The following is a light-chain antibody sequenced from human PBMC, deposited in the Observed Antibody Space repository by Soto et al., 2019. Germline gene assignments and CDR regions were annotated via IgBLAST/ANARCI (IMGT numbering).Light chain of an antibody. CDR3: QQCDNWSRT. CDR1: QSVSSN. V-gene: IGKV3-15*01. CDR2: GAS. J-gene: IGKJ4*01. Sequence: EIVMTQSPATLPVSPGERATLSCRASQSVSSNLAWYQQKPGQAPRLLIYGASTRATGIPARFSGSGSGTEFTLTISSLQSEDFAVYYCQQCDNWSRTFGAGTKVEIK.